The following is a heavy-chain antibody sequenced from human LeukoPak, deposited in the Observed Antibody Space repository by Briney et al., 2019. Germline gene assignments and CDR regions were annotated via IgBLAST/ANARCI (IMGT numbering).Heavy chain of an antibody. V-gene: IGHV4-4*02. Sequence: PWETLSLTCSVSGGTITSSTWWTWVRHPAGKGVEWFGKVINSGCINYKPSLKGRVTTSIDNAKNQLFLRLTSVTAEDTAVYYCASCTYGPKKIYACGRGTLLTVYS. J-gene: IGHJ5*02. D-gene: IGHD3-10*01. CDR2: VINSGCI. CDR3: ASCTYGPKKIYA. CDR1: GGTITSSTW.